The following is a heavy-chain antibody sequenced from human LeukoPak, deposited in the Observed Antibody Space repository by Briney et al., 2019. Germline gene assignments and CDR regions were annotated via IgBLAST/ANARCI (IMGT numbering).Heavy chain of an antibody. D-gene: IGHD2-15*01. J-gene: IGHJ4*02. V-gene: IGHV3-30*02. CDR1: GFTFIKNA. CDR2: IRYDGSNK. CDR3: AKDGECSGGSCYSGFDY. Sequence: GGSLRLSCEASGFTFIKNALYWVRQAPGKGLEWVAFIRYDGSNKYYADSVKGRFTISRDNSKNTLYLQMNSLRAEDTALYYCAKDGECSGGSCYSGFDYWGQGTLVTVSS.